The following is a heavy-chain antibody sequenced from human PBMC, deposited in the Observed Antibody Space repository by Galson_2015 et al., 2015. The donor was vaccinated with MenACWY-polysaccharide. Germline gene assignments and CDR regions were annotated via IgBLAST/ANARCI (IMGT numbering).Heavy chain of an antibody. CDR1: GFTFSSYA. D-gene: IGHD3-10*01. Sequence: SLRLSCAASGFTFSSYAMSWVRQAPGKGLEWVSGVSASGGSTVYTDSAKGRFTMSRGNSKRSLYLQMNSLRAVDTAVYYCAKDTGPGEYAYSWGTFDIWGRGTMVTVSS. CDR3: AKDTGPGEYAYSWGTFDI. V-gene: IGHV3-23*01. J-gene: IGHJ3*02. CDR2: VSASGGST.